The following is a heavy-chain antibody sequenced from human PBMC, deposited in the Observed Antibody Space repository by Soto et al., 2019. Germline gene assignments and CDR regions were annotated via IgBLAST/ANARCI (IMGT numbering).Heavy chain of an antibody. D-gene: IGHD2-15*01. CDR2: ISAYNGNT. Sequence: ASGKVSCKASGCTFASYGISWVRQAPGQGHEWMGWISAYNGNTNYAQKLQGRVTMITDTSTSTAYMELRSLRSDDTAVYYCASSWVVAATPGAFEFWGQATMVTVSS. V-gene: IGHV1-18*01. CDR1: GCTFASYG. CDR3: ASSWVVAATPGAFEF. J-gene: IGHJ3*01.